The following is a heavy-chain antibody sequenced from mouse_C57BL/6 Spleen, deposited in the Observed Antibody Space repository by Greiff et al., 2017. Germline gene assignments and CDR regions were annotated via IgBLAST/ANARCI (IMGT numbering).Heavy chain of an antibody. CDR2: IDPSDSYT. CDR3: AREGVGRLFDY. J-gene: IGHJ2*01. D-gene: IGHD4-1*01. CDR1: GYTFTSYW. Sequence: QVQLQQPGAELVRPGTSVKLSCKASGYTFTSYWMHWVKQRPGQGLEWIGVIDPSDSYTNYNQKFKGKATLTVDTSSSTAYMQLSSLTSEDSAVYYCAREGVGRLFDYWGQGTTLTVSS. V-gene: IGHV1-59*01.